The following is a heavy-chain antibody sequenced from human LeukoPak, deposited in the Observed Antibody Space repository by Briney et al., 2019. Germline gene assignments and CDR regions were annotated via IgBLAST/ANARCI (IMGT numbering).Heavy chain of an antibody. D-gene: IGHD6-19*01. CDR1: GASIRSSTYY. Sequence: NPSETLSLTCIVSGASIRSSTYYWGWIRQSPGKGLEWIASVHHSGSTYDNPSLESRVTISVDTSKNHFSLKLTSVSAADTAVYYCARRSTVAGRGRFDPWGQGTLVTVSS. V-gene: IGHV4-39*02. J-gene: IGHJ5*02. CDR3: ARRSTVAGRGRFDP. CDR2: VHHSGST.